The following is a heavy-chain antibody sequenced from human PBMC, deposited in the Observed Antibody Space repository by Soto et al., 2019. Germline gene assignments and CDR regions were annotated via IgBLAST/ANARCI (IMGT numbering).Heavy chain of an antibody. Sequence: QVHLVQSGAEVEKPGASVKVSCKASGFTLTRYALHWVRHAPGQRLEYMGWINAGNGDTGHPQKFQGRVTMTRDIPASTVYMELNCLTSQDTAVYSCARQEVGLSSPFELWGQGTVVVGSS. D-gene: IGHD1-26*01. CDR3: ARQEVGLSSPFEL. V-gene: IGHV1-3*01. CDR2: INAGNGDT. J-gene: IGHJ3*01. CDR1: GFTLTRYA.